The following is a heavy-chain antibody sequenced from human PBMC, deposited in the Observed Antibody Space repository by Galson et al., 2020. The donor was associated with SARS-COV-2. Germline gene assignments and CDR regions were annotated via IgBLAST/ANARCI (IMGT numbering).Heavy chain of an antibody. V-gene: IGHV3-33*01. CDR3: VRDGADDYFSSGGYFDL. CDR2: VWSDGSYQ. Sequence: GGSLRLSCAASGFTFSSHGMHWVRQAPGKGLEWVAIVWSDGSYQYYVDSVKGRFTISRDNSKNTLYLQMNSLRAEDSALYFCVRDGADDYFSSGGYFDLWGRGALVTVSS. D-gene: IGHD3-22*01. CDR1: GFTFSSHG. J-gene: IGHJ2*01.